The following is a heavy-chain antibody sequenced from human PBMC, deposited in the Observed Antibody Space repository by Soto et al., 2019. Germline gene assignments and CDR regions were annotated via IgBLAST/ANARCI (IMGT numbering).Heavy chain of an antibody. V-gene: IGHV4-31*02. D-gene: IGHD6-19*01. Sequence: SETLSLTCFVSGYFIGAGGYYWSWIRHHPGKGLEWIGSFYSSGSIIYNPSLRSRVSISGDMSTNQFSMSLTSVTAADTARYYCARMYSSGSGWFHPWG. CDR2: FYSSGSI. CDR1: GYFIGAGGYY. CDR3: ARMYSSGSGWFHP. J-gene: IGHJ5*02.